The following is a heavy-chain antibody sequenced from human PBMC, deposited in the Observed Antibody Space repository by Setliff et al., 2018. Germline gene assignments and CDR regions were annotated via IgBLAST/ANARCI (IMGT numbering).Heavy chain of an antibody. CDR2: ISPHTGNT. Sequence: ASVKVSCKASGYTFSDYGISWVRQAPGQGLEWMGWISPHTGNTFYAPQFQGRVIMTTDTSTSTAYMDVRSLTSDDTAVYYCARLVRYCTRTSCQRTPGAEYWGQGTLVTVSS. CDR3: ARLVRYCTRTSCQRTPGAEY. J-gene: IGHJ4*02. CDR1: GYTFSDYG. V-gene: IGHV1-18*01. D-gene: IGHD2-2*01.